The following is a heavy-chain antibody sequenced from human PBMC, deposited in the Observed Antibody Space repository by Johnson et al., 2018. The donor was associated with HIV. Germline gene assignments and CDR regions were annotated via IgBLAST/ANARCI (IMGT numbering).Heavy chain of an antibody. J-gene: IGHJ3*02. V-gene: IGHV3-43*01. CDR2: IRDGGLT. D-gene: IGHD1-26*01. Sequence: EQLVESGGGLVQPGRSLRLSCAASGFTFDDYPMHWVRQGPGRGLEWVSLIRDGGLTFYADSVKGRFTISRDTSTNSLYLEMNSLKTEDTALYYCAKDEGGSYSQDAFDIWGQGTMVTVSS. CDR3: AKDEGGSYSQDAFDI. CDR1: GFTFDDYP.